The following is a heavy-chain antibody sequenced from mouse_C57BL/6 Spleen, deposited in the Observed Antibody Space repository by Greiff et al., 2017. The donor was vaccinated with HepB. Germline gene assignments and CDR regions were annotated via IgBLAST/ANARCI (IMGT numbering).Heavy chain of an antibody. J-gene: IGHJ1*03. CDR3: SRQSYYYGSSYGPYWYFDV. CDR1: GFTFSDYY. Sequence: EVKLVESGGGLVQPGGSLKLSCAASGFTFSDYYMYWVRQTPEKRLEWVAYISNGGGSTYYPDTVKGRFTISRDNAKKTLYLQMSRLKSEDTAMYYCSRQSYYYGSSYGPYWYFDVWGTGTTVTVSS. V-gene: IGHV5-12*01. CDR2: ISNGGGST. D-gene: IGHD1-1*01.